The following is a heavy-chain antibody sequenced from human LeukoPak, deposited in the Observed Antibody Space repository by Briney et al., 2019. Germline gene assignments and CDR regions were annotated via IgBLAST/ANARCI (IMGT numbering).Heavy chain of an antibody. J-gene: IGHJ5*02. D-gene: IGHD4-17*01. CDR1: GYTFTSYG. Sequence: ASVKVSCKASGYTFTSYGISWVRQVPGQGLEWMGWISAHNGNTNYAQKLQGRVTMTTDTSTSTVYMELRSLRSDDTAVYYCARTMTTVTTRWFDPWGQGTLVTVSS. CDR3: ARTMTTVTTRWFDP. CDR2: ISAHNGNT. V-gene: IGHV1-18*01.